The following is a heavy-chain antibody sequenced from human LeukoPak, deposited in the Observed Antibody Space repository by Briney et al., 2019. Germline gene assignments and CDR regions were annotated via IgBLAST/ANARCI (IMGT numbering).Heavy chain of an antibody. CDR1: GFTFSSYE. CDR3: AELGITMIGGV. D-gene: IGHD3-10*02. J-gene: IGHJ6*04. CDR2: ISSSGSTI. Sequence: GGSLRLSCTASGFTFSSYEMNWVRQAPGKGLEWVSYISSSGSTIYYADSVKGRFTISRDNAKNSLYLQMNSLRAEDTAVYYCAELGITMIGGVWGKETTVTISS. V-gene: IGHV3-48*03.